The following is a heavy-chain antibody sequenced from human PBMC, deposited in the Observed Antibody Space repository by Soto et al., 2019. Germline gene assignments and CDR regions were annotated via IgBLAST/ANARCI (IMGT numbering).Heavy chain of an antibody. V-gene: IGHV4-59*08. CDR1: GGSINNYY. CDR3: ARLGGYYQALDS. J-gene: IGHJ4*02. Sequence: QVQLQESGPGLVKPSETLSLTCTVSGGSINNYYWSWIRQPPGKGLEFIGYIYYAGSTTYNPSLKSSVTISVDTSKHQFSLQLTSVTAADTAVYYCARLGGYYQALDSWGQGTLLTVSS. D-gene: IGHD3-22*01. CDR2: IYYAGST.